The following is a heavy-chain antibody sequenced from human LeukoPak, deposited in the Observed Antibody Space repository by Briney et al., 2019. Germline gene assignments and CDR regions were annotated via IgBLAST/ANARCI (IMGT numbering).Heavy chain of an antibody. CDR3: ARGQMVRGVFSYYYYYYMDV. CDR2: MNPNSGNT. CDR1: GYTFTSYD. D-gene: IGHD3-10*01. J-gene: IGHJ6*03. Sequence: ASVKVSCKASGYTFTSYDINWVRQATGQGLEWMGWMNPNSGNTGYAQKFQGRVTMTRNTSISTAYMELSSLRSEDTAVYYCARGQMVRGVFSYYYYYYMDVWGKGTTVTISS. V-gene: IGHV1-8*01.